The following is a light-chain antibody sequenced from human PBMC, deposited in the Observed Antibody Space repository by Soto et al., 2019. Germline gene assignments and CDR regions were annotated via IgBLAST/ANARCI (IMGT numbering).Light chain of an antibody. CDR1: SSDVGGYNY. CDR3: CSYAGTYSL. CDR2: DFS. J-gene: IGLJ2*01. Sequence: QSVRTQPRSVSGSPGQSVTISCTGTSSDVGGYNYVSWYQQHPGKAPKLMIYDFSKRPSGVPDRFSGSKSGNTASLTISGLQTEDEADYYCCSYAGTYSLFGGGTKLTVL. V-gene: IGLV2-11*01.